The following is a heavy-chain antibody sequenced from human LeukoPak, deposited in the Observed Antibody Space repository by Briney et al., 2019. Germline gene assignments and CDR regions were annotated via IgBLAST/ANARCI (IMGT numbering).Heavy chain of an antibody. D-gene: IGHD3-16*01. Sequence: KPGESLRLSCAASGFTFTDAWMTWVRQGPGGGPEWVGRIKSKSSGGTTDYTAPVKGRFSTSRDDSKNTVFLQMNSLKNEDTAVYYCATSRGIRGEYWGQGTLVIVSS. CDR3: ATSRGIRGEY. V-gene: IGHV3-15*01. CDR2: IKSKSSGGTT. J-gene: IGHJ4*02. CDR1: GFTFTDAW.